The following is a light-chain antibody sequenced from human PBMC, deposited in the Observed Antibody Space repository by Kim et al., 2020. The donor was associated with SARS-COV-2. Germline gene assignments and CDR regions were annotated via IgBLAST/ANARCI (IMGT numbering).Light chain of an antibody. Sequence: SYELTQPPSVSVAPGKTARITCGGNNIGSKSVHWYQQKPGQAPVLVIYYDSDRPSGIPERFSGSNSGNTATLTISRVEAGDEADYYCQVWDSRSGVFGGGTQLTVL. CDR1: NIGSKS. J-gene: IGLJ3*02. CDR3: QVWDSRSGV. V-gene: IGLV3-21*04. CDR2: YDS.